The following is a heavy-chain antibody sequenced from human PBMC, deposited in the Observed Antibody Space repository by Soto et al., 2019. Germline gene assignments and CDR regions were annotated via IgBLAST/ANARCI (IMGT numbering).Heavy chain of an antibody. CDR1: GGSFSISNYY. Sequence: NPSDTLSLTCTVSGGSFSISNYYWGWIRQPPGKGLEWIASIYYSGTTSYDPSLKSRVTISLDMSKNQFSLKLSSVNAADTAVYYCARQQRADWFDSWGQGTLVTVSS. CDR3: ARQQRADWFDS. CDR2: IYYSGTT. J-gene: IGHJ5*01. V-gene: IGHV4-39*01. D-gene: IGHD5-18*01.